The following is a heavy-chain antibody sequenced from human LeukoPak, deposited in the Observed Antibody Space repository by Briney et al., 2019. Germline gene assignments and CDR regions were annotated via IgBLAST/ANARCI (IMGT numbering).Heavy chain of an antibody. CDR3: ARDMGPWFGELNWFDP. J-gene: IGHJ5*02. CDR1: GGSISSYY. Sequence: NPSETLSLTCTVSGGSISSYYWSWIRQPPGKGLEWIGYIYYSGSTNYNPSLKSRVTISVDTSKNQFSLKLSSVTAADTAVYYCARDMGPWFGELNWFDPWGQGTLVTVSS. D-gene: IGHD3-10*01. CDR2: IYYSGST. V-gene: IGHV4-59*01.